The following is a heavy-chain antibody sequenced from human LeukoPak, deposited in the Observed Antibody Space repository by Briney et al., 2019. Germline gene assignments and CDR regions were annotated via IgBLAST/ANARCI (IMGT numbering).Heavy chain of an antibody. D-gene: IGHD6-13*01. CDR3: ARRGVAAAGYDY. V-gene: IGHV5-10-1*01. Sequence: GESLKISCKASGYSFPGYWIGWVRQMPGKGLEWMGRIDPSDSYTNYSPSFQGHVTISADKSISTAYLQWSSLKASDTAMYYCARRGVAAAGYDYWGQGTLVTVSS. CDR1: GYSFPGYW. J-gene: IGHJ4*02. CDR2: IDPSDSYT.